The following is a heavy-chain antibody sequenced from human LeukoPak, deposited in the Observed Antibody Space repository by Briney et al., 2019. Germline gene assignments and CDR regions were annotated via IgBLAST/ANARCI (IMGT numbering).Heavy chain of an antibody. CDR1: GFTFSSYW. Sequence: GGSLRLSCVASGFTFSSYWMHWVRQAPGKGLVWVSRINTDGSSTSYADSVKGRFTISRDNAKNTLNLQINSLRVEDTAVYYCARGALYQYYLDYWGWGQGTLVTVSS. CDR2: INTDGSST. D-gene: IGHD4-17*01. J-gene: IGHJ4*02. CDR3: ARGALYQYYLDYWG. V-gene: IGHV3-74*01.